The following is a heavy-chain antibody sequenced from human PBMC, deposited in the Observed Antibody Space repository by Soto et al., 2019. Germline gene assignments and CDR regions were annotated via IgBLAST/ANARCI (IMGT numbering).Heavy chain of an antibody. Sequence: EVLLLESGGGLVQPGGSLRLSCEASGFSFSSFAMNWVRQAPGKGLEWVSAIGDSGASTYYADSVKGRFTISRDNSRNTLYLQLNSLRAEDTAVYYCATGVELHGWGNGTAVNVS. V-gene: IGHV3-23*01. J-gene: IGHJ6*01. CDR3: ATGVELHG. CDR2: IGDSGAST. CDR1: GFSFSSFA. D-gene: IGHD1-26*01.